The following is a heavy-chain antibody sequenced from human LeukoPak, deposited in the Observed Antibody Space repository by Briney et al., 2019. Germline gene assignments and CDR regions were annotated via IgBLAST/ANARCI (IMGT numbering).Heavy chain of an antibody. CDR2: ISSSTTYI. CDR1: GFSFSRYS. Sequence: GGSLRLSCAASGFSFSRYSLSWVRQAPGKGLEWISLISSSTTYIYYADSVKGRFTISRDNAKNSVFLQMTGLRAEDTAVYYCARSKLDIDYWGQGTLVTVSS. D-gene: IGHD1-1*01. J-gene: IGHJ4*02. V-gene: IGHV3-21*01. CDR3: ARSKLDIDY.